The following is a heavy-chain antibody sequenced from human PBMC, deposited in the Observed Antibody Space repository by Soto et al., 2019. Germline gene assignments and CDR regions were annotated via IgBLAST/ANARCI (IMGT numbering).Heavy chain of an antibody. CDR3: AREDLKHSSSTSCYDTADYYYYGMDV. J-gene: IGHJ6*02. V-gene: IGHV1-69*13. D-gene: IGHD2-2*01. Sequence: SVNVSCKASGGTFSSYVISWVRQAPGQGLEWMGGIIPIFGTANYAQKFQGRVTITADESTSTAYMELSSLKSEDTAVYYCAREDLKHSSSTSCYDTADYYYYGMDVWGQGTTVTVSS. CDR2: IIPIFGTA. CDR1: GGTFSSYV.